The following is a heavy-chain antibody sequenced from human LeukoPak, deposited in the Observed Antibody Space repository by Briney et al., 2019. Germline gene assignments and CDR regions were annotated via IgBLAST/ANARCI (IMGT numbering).Heavy chain of an antibody. Sequence: SETLSLTCTVSGGSISSSSYYWGWIRQPPGKGLEWIGSIYYSGSTYYNPSLKSRVTISVDTSKNQFSLKLSSVTAADTAVYYCARGLGVVAVNFDYWGQGTLVTVSS. J-gene: IGHJ4*02. D-gene: IGHD2-15*01. CDR2: IYYSGST. CDR3: ARGLGVVAVNFDY. CDR1: GGSISSSSYY. V-gene: IGHV4-39*01.